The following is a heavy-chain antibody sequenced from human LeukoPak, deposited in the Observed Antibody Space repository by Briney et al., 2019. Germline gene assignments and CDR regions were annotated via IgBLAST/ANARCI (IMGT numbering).Heavy chain of an antibody. Sequence: PGGSLRLSCAASGFTFSSYTMSWVRQAPGKGLEWVSTITTSDGNPYYADSVKGRFTVSRDNSKNTLFLQMNSLRAEDTAVYYCAKTRARGYSYGPYNYWGQGTLVTVSS. CDR2: ITTSDGNP. CDR3: AKTRARGYSYGPYNY. J-gene: IGHJ4*02. V-gene: IGHV3-23*01. CDR1: GFTFSSYT. D-gene: IGHD5-18*01.